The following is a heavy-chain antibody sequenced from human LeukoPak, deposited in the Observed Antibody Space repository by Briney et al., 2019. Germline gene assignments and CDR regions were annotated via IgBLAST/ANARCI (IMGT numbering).Heavy chain of an antibody. Sequence: SETLSLTCTVSGGSISSNNFYGGLIRQPPGKGLEWIGSIYSGGSTFYNPSLKSRVTLSVDTSKNQFSLKLSSVAAADTAVYYCARGVKSSWYYFDYWGQGTLVTVSS. J-gene: IGHJ4*02. CDR3: ARGVKSSWYYFDY. D-gene: IGHD6-13*01. V-gene: IGHV4-39*01. CDR1: GGSISSNNFY. CDR2: IYSGGST.